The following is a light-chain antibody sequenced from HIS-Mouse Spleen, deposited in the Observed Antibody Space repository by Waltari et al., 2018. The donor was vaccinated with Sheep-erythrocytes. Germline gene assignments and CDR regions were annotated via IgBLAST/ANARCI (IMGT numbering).Light chain of an antibody. V-gene: IGKV4-1*01. CDR1: QSVLYSSNNKNY. CDR3: QQYYSTLGT. Sequence: EIVMTQSPDSLAVSLGERATINCKSSQSVLYSSNNKNYLAWYQQKPGQPPKLLIYWASTRESGVPDRFSGSGSGTDFTLTISSLQAEDVAVYYCQQYYSTLGTFGQGTKLEIK. CDR2: WAS. J-gene: IGKJ2*02.